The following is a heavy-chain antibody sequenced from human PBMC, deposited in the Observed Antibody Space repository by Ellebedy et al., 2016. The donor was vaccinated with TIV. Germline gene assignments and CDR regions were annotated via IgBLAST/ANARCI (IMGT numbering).Heavy chain of an antibody. V-gene: IGHV4-59*01. CDR3: AREGYDILTGYSGAFDI. D-gene: IGHD3-9*01. Sequence: SETLSLTCAVSGGSISYYYWTWIRQPPGKGLEWIGYIYHSGTTNYNPSLKSRFTISLDTSKNQFSLHLSSVTAADTAVYYCAREGYDILTGYSGAFDIWGQGTMVTVSS. J-gene: IGHJ3*02. CDR1: GGSISYYY. CDR2: IYHSGTT.